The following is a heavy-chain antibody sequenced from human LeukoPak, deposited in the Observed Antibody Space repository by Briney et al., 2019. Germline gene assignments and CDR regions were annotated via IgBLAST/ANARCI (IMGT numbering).Heavy chain of an antibody. J-gene: IGHJ4*02. CDR3: ARVLDVGPTYFDY. V-gene: IGHV6-1*01. CDR1: GVSVSSNTAA. CDR2: TYYRSKWYN. D-gene: IGHD1-26*01. Sequence: SQTLSLTCAVSGVSVSSNTAAWNWIRQSPSRGLEWLGRTYYRSKWYNDYAVSVKSRITINPDTSKNQFSLQLNSVTPEDTAVYYCARVLDVGPTYFDYWGQGTLVTVSS.